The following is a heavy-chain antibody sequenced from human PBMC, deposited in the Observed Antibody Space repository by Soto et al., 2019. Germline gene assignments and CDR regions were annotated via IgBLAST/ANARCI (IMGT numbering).Heavy chain of an antibody. CDR1: GYSFTSYW. CDR2: IDPSDSYT. Sequence: PGESLKISCKGSGYSFTSYWISWLRQMPGKGLEWMGRIDPSDSYTNYSPSFQGHVTISADKSISTAYLQWSSLKASDTAMYYCARYWRGLKSGKSYGMDVWGQAITVTV. J-gene: IGHJ6*02. CDR3: ARYWRGLKSGKSYGMDV. D-gene: IGHD3-3*01. V-gene: IGHV5-10-1*01.